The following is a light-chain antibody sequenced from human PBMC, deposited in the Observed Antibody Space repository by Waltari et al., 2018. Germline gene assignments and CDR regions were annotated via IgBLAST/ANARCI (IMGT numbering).Light chain of an antibody. CDR1: QSIGSS. CDR3: HQTRSIPIT. CDR2: YSS. J-gene: IGKJ5*01. V-gene: IGKV6-21*02. Sequence: EIVLTQSPLFQSVTPKEKVTITCLASQSIGSSLHWYQQNPDQSPKRLIKYSSQSISGVPSSLSGSGSGTDFTLTINSLEGEDAATYYCHQTRSIPITFGQGTRLEI.